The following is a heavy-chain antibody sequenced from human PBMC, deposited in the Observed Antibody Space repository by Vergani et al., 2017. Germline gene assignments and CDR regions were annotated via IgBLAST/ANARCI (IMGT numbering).Heavy chain of an antibody. CDR2: ISFDGRNK. D-gene: IGHD3-22*01. J-gene: IGHJ4*02. V-gene: IGHV3-30*18. Sequence: QVHLVESGGGVVQPGRSLRLSCAVSGFTLSSYGMHWVRQAPGKGLEWVAVISFDGRNKYYADSVKGRFTFSRDKSKSMLYLQMNSLRAEDTAVYYCAKVYHYDVSDYAPPYYFDYWGQGTLVTVSS. CDR3: AKVYHYDVSDYAPPYYFDY. CDR1: GFTLSSYG.